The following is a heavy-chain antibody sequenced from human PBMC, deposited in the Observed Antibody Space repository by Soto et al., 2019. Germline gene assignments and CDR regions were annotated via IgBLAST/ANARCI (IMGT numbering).Heavy chain of an antibody. CDR3: ARGSSGWSSIRLDD. CDR1: SGSITSVSSY. J-gene: IGHJ4*02. V-gene: IGHV4-31*03. CDR2: IYYSGSS. Sequence: SETLSLTCTVSSGSITSVSSYWGWIRQFPGKGLEWIGYIYYSGSSYYNPSLKGRVTISEDTSKKQFSLKLNSVTAADTAVYYCARGSSGWSSIRLDDWGQGTLVTVS. D-gene: IGHD6-19*01.